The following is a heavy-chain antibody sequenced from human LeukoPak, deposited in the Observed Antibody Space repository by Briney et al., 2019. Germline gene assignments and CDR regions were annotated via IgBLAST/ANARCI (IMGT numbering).Heavy chain of an antibody. V-gene: IGHV3-53*01. CDR1: GFTFSTYS. J-gene: IGHJ4*02. Sequence: GGSLRLSCAASGFTFSTYSMNWVRQAPGKGLEWVSVIHPDGSTYYADSVKGRFTISRDNSKNTLYLQMNSLRAEDTAVYYCAKDPGAAAQYFDYWGQGTLVTVSS. CDR3: AKDPGAAAQYFDY. D-gene: IGHD6-13*01. CDR2: IHPDGST.